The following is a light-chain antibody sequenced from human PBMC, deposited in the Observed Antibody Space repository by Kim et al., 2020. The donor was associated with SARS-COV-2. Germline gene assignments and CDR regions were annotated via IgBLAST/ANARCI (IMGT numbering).Light chain of an antibody. CDR2: GAS. CDR3: QQYESWPRT. J-gene: IGKJ1*01. V-gene: IGKV3-15*01. CDR1: QNVNSN. Sequence: VSPGERATLSCRASQNVNSNLVWYQQRPGQAPRLLIYGASTRATGIPARFSGSGAGTEFTLTISSLQSEDFVIYYCQQYESWPRTFGQGTKVDIK.